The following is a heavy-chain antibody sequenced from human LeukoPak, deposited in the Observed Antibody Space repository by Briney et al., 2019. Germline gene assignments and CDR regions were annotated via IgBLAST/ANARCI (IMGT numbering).Heavy chain of an antibody. CDR2: ISYSGST. D-gene: IGHD1-7*01. V-gene: IGHV4-59*08. J-gene: IGHJ4*02. Sequence: SETLSLTCTVSGGSISGYYWSWIRQPPGMGLEWIGYISYSGSTNYNASLTSRVTTSVDTSKNQLSLRLSSVTAADTAVYYCARHRSGTTADFWGQGTLVTVSS. CDR1: GGSISGYY. CDR3: ARHRSGTTADF.